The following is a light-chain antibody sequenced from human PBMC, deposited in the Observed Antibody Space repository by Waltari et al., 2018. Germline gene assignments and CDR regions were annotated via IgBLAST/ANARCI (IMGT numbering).Light chain of an antibody. J-gene: IGLJ2*01. V-gene: IGLV6-57*01. Sequence: NFMLTQPHPVSESPGKTVTIPCTPSSGSIPSNVVPWYQQRPRSSPTTVIYKDNQRPSGVPDRFSGSIDSSSNSASLTISGLKTDDEADYYCQSYDRSNQVFGGGTKLTVL. CDR1: SGSIPSNV. CDR3: QSYDRSNQV. CDR2: KDN.